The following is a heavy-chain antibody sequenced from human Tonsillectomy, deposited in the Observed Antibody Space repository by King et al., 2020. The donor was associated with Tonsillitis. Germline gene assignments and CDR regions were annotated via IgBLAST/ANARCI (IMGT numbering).Heavy chain of an antibody. Sequence: VQLVESGGGLVQPGGSLKLSCAASGFTFSGSAMHWVRQASGKGLEWVGCIRSKANNYATAYAASVKGRFTISRDDSKNTAYLQMNSLKTEDTAVYYCTTNGRGYSSGWAFDYWGQGTLVTVSS. CDR2: IRSKANNYAT. V-gene: IGHV3-73*01. J-gene: IGHJ4*02. CDR3: TTNGRGYSSGWAFDY. CDR1: GFTFSGSA. D-gene: IGHD6-19*01.